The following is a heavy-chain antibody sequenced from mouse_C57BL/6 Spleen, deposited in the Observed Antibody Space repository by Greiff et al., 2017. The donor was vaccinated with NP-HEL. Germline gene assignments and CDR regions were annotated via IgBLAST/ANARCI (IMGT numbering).Heavy chain of an antibody. CDR2: INPNNGGT. D-gene: IGHD1-1*01. CDR3: ARVLNYGSSYGAMDY. Sequence: EVQLQQSGPELVKPGASVKISCKASGYTFTDYYMNWVKQSHGKSLEWIGDINPNNGGTSYNQKFKGKATLTVDKSSSTAYMELRSLTSEDSAVYYGARVLNYGSSYGAMDYWGQGTSVTVSS. J-gene: IGHJ4*01. CDR1: GYTFTDYY. V-gene: IGHV1-26*01.